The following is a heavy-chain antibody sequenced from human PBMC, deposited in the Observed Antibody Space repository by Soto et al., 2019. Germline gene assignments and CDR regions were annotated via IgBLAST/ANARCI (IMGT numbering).Heavy chain of an antibody. CDR2: TSYRGTT. CDR3: ARLIGLGPFDY. J-gene: IGHJ4*02. Sequence: QVQLQESGPGLVKPSETLSLTCSVSSGSITSHYWSWIRQPPGKRLEWIGYTSYRGTTNYNPSLRXRXTXSXXTSMSQFSLNLSSVTAADTAVYFCARLIGLGPFDYWGQGSLVTVSS. D-gene: IGHD2-21*01. V-gene: IGHV4-59*11. CDR1: SGSITSHY.